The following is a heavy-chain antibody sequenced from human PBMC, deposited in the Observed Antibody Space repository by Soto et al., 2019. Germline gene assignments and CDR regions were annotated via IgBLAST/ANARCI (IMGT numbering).Heavy chain of an antibody. CDR2: ISASGGST. D-gene: IGHD6-19*01. V-gene: IGHV3-23*01. CDR1: GFTFSSYA. Sequence: EVQLLESGGGLVQPGGSLRLSCAASGFTFSSYAMSWVLQAPGKGLELVSAISASGGSTYYADSVKGRFTISRDNSKNTVYLQMNSLRAEDTAVYYCAKDSRIAVAGTLDVWGKGTTVTVSS. J-gene: IGHJ6*04. CDR3: AKDSRIAVAGTLDV.